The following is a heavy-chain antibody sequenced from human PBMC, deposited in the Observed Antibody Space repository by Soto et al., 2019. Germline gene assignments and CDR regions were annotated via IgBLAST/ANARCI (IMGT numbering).Heavy chain of an antibody. J-gene: IGHJ4*02. CDR3: ARGSPYGSGSYQTFDY. D-gene: IGHD3-10*01. CDR1: GYTFTSYD. V-gene: IGHV1-8*01. CDR2: MNPNSGNT. Sequence: ASVKVSCKASGYTFTSYDINWVRQATGQGLEWMGWMNPNSGNTGYAQKFQGRVTMTRNTSISTAYMELSSLRSEDTAVYYCARGSPYGSGSYQTFDYWGQGTLVTVSS.